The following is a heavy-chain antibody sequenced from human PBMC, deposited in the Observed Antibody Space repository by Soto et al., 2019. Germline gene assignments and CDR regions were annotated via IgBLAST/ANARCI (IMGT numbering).Heavy chain of an antibody. CDR3: GTYDYIWGGPRYRWAD. V-gene: IGHV3-15*01. CDR1: GFTFSESW. J-gene: IGHJ4*02. D-gene: IGHD3-16*02. Sequence: EVQLVESGGDLVKPGWSLRLSCAASGFTFSESWMSWGRQAPGKGLEWVARILSRTDGGTTDYGAAVKGRFSISRDDSQNMLYLQMNNLQSEDTDIYYGGTYDYIWGGPRYRWADWGQGTRVTVSS. CDR2: ILSRTDGGTT.